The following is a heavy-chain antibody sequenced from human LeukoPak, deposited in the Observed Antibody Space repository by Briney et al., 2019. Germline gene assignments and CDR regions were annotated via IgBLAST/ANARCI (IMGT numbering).Heavy chain of an antibody. D-gene: IGHD2-8*01. CDR3: ARECTSRGDAFDI. CDR2: IYHTGSS. CDR1: GGSISRGAHY. J-gene: IGHJ3*02. V-gene: IGHV4-31*03. Sequence: PSETLSLTCTVSGGSISRGAHYWSWIRQHPGQGLEWIAYIYHTGSSYYNPSLKSRVTISVDIFKNQFSLKLTSVTAADSAVYFCARECTSRGDAFDIWGQGSLVTVSS.